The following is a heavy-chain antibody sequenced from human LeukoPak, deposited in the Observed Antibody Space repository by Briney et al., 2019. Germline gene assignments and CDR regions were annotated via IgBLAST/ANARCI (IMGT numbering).Heavy chain of an antibody. CDR3: AKDPRGTYYVFFF. V-gene: IGHV3-23*01. CDR2: ISGSGGST. CDR1: GFTFSSYA. Sequence: GGSLRLSCVASGFTFSSYAMSWVRQAPGKGLEWVSTISGSGGSTYYADSVKGRFTISRDNSKNTLYLQMNSLRAEDTAEYYCAKDPRGTYYVFFFGGQGTLVTVSS. D-gene: IGHD1-26*01. J-gene: IGHJ4*02.